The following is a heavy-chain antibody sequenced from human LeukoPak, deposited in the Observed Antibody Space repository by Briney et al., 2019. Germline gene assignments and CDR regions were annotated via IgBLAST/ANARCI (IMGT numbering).Heavy chain of an antibody. CDR1: GGSMNSGDYY. Sequence: PSETLSLTCSVSGGSMNSGDYYWSWIRQPPGKGLEWIGYIYYSGSTNYNPSLKSRVTISVDTSKNQFSLKLSSVTAADTAVYYCARHPNREDYWGQGTLVTVSS. V-gene: IGHV4-61*08. CDR2: IYYSGST. J-gene: IGHJ4*02. CDR3: ARHPNREDY.